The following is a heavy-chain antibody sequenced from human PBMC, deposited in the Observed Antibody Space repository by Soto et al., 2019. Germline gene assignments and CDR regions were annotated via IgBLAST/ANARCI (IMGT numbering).Heavy chain of an antibody. CDR2: ISAYNGNT. V-gene: IGHV1-18*01. D-gene: IGHD1-20*01. Sequence: ASVKVSCKASGYTFTSYGISWVRQAPGQGLEWMGWISAYNGNTNYAQKLQGRVTMTTDTSTSTAYMELRSLRSDDTAVYYCARTAPPDHITGTTGWFDPWGQGTLVTVSS. CDR1: GYTFTSYG. J-gene: IGHJ5*02. CDR3: ARTAPPDHITGTTGWFDP.